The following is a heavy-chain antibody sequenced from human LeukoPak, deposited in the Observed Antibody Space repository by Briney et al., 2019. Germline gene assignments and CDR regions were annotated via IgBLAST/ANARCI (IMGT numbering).Heavy chain of an antibody. V-gene: IGHV3-23*01. CDR3: ATVKYDYGDPVGWFDP. D-gene: IGHD4-17*01. Sequence: GGSLRLSCAASGFPFSASAMTWVRQAPGKGLEWVSHILSTGTTYYADSMRGRFTISRDNSKNTLHLLMTSLRADDTAVYYCATVKYDYGDPVGWFDPWGQGTLVTVSS. CDR1: GFPFSASA. J-gene: IGHJ5*02. CDR2: ILSTGTT.